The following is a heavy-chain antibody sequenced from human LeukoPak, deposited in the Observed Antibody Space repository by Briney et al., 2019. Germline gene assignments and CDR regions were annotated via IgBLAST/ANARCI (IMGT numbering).Heavy chain of an antibody. J-gene: IGHJ5*01. CDR3: ARDYYDSSGCYLTRWFET. CDR1: GYTFTVCY. Sequence: ASVKVRLTSAGYTFTVCYSHRVWQAPGQGLEWMGWINPNSGGTNYAQKFQGRVTMTRDTSISTAYMELSRLRSDDTAVYYCARDYYDSSGCYLTRWFETWG. V-gene: IGHV1-2*02. D-gene: IGHD3-22*01. CDR2: INPNSGGT.